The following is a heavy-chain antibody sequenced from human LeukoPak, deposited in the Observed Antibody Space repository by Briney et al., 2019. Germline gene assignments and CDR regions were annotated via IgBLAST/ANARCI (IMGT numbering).Heavy chain of an antibody. CDR3: ARGRRLPGGNPPFDY. CDR1: GGSISSYY. J-gene: IGHJ4*02. CDR2: IYYSGST. D-gene: IGHD4-23*01. V-gene: IGHV4-59*12. Sequence: SETLSLTCTVSGGSISSYYWSWIRQPPGKGLEWIGYIYYSGSTNYNPSLKSRVTISVDTSKNQFPLKLSSVTAADTAVYYCARGRRLPGGNPPFDYWGQGTLVTVSS.